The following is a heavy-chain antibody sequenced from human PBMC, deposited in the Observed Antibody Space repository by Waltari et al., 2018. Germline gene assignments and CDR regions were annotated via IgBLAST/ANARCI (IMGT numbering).Heavy chain of an antibody. CDR1: GGSIRMYY. CDR2: IYTSGST. CDR3: ARGEDCSSTSCYEGEDWFDP. J-gene: IGHJ5*02. V-gene: IGHV4-4*07. D-gene: IGHD2-2*01. Sequence: QVQLQESGPGLVKPSEPLSLTCPVSGGSIRMYYWSWIRQPAGKGLAWIGRIYTSGSTNYNPSHKRRVTMSVDTSKNQFSLKLSSVTAADTAVYYCARGEDCSSTSCYEGEDWFDPWGQGTLVTVSS.